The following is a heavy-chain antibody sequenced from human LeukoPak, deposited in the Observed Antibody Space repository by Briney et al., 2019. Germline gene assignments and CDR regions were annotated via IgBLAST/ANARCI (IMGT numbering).Heavy chain of an antibody. CDR3: ARARSQGGNYYFFDY. J-gene: IGHJ4*02. Sequence: GGSLRLSCAASGFTFSSYAMSWVRQAPRKGLEWVSAISGSGSSTYYADSVKGRFTISRDNSKNTLYLQMNSLRAEDTAVYYCARARSQGGNYYFFDYWGPGTLVTVSS. D-gene: IGHD1-26*01. CDR2: ISGSGSST. V-gene: IGHV3-23*01. CDR1: GFTFSSYA.